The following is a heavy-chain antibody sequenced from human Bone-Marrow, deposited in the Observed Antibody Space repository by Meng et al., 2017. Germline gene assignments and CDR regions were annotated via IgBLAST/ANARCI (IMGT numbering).Heavy chain of an antibody. D-gene: IGHD1-26*01. CDR3: ARCSGPYSGNCCESGFDY. CDR2: MSYDGRNE. V-gene: IGHV3-30*16. J-gene: IGHJ4*02. Sequence: GGPLRLPCAGPGFTFSSFTMHWVRQGPGEGLEWVTIMSYDGRNEYHADSVKGRFTISRDNSKNTLYLQMNSLGAEDTAVFYCARCSGPYSGNCCESGFDYWGQGTLVTVSS. CDR1: GFTFSSFT.